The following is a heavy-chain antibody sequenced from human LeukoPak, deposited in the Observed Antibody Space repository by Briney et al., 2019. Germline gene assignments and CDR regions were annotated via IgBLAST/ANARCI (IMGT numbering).Heavy chain of an antibody. CDR3: ARSRRRDGYNLDY. D-gene: IGHD5-24*01. Sequence: PSETLSLTCTVSGGSISSYYWSWIRQPPGKGLEWIGYIYYGGSTNYNPSLKSRVTISVDTSKNQFSLKLSSVTAADTAVYYCARSRRRDGYNLDYWGQGTLVTVSS. CDR1: GGSISSYY. CDR2: IYYGGST. J-gene: IGHJ4*02. V-gene: IGHV4-59*01.